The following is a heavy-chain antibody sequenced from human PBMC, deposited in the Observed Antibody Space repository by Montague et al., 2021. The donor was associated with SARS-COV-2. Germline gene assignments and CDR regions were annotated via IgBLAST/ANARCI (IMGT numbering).Heavy chain of an antibody. CDR3: ARGWFSPMLVVVIRGPFDY. V-gene: IGHV4-39*07. Sequence: SETLSLTCTVSGGSISSSSYYWGLLRQPPGKVLECIGTIYYSGSTYYTPSLKRLVTISVDTSKNQFSLKLSSVTAADTAVYYWARGWFSPMLVVVIRGPFDYWGQGALVTVSS. CDR1: GGSISSSSYY. CDR2: IYYSGST. J-gene: IGHJ4*02. D-gene: IGHD3-22*01.